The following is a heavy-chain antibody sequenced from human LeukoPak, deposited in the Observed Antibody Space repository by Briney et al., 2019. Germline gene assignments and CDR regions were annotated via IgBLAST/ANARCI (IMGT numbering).Heavy chain of an antibody. J-gene: IGHJ4*02. CDR2: ISYDGSNK. CDR3: AKVGGTQVY. D-gene: IGHD1-26*01. Sequence: GGSLRLSCAASGFTFSSYAMHWVRQAPGKGLEWVAVISYDGSNKYYADSVKGRFTISRDNSKNTLYLQMNSLRAEDTATYYCAKVGGTQVYWGQGTLVTVSS. CDR1: GFTFSSYA. V-gene: IGHV3-30*04.